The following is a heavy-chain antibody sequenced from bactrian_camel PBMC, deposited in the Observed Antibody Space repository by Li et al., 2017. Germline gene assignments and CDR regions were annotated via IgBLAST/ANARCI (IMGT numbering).Heavy chain of an antibody. CDR3: AAAKGLPDLLRGGYLSARSYNY. J-gene: IGHJ4*01. CDR2: IDSRGTT. Sequence: HVQLVESGGGSAQAGGSLTLSCAASGLVYPFWSMAWFRQAPGKEREGVARIDSRGTTEYVDSVKGRFTVFKGNAGKTLHLQMNSLKPEDTAIYYCAAAKGLPDLLRGGYLSARSYNYWGRGTQVTVS. D-gene: IGHD3*01. CDR1: GLVYPFWS. V-gene: IGHV3S61*01.